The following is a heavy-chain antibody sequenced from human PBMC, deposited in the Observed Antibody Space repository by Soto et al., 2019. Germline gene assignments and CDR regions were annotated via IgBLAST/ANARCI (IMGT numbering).Heavy chain of an antibody. CDR2: IWHDGSNK. CDR1: GFTFTRYG. V-gene: IGHV3-33*01. D-gene: IGHD5-18*01. J-gene: IGHJ4*02. Sequence: QVQLVESGGGEVQPGRSLRLSCAASGFTFTRYGFHWVRQAAGKGLEWVAVIWHDGSNKNYAESVKGRFAISRDDSRKTLFLQMDSLRAEDKAVYYCVSEEGNTAIGAIWGQGTLVTVSS. CDR3: VSEEGNTAIGAI.